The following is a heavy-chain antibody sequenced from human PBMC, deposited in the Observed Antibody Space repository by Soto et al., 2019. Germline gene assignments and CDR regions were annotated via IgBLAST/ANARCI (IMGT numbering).Heavy chain of an antibody. CDR1: GFTFSSYG. J-gene: IGHJ1*01. CDR2: ISYDESNK. CDR3: TKGVVVITSYFQH. D-gene: IGHD3-22*01. Sequence: PGGSLRLSCAASGFTFSSYGMHWVRQAPGKGLEWVAVISYDESNKYYADSVKGRFTISRDNSKNTLYPQMNSLRAEDTAVYYCTKGVVVITSYFQHWGQGTLVTVSS. V-gene: IGHV3-30*18.